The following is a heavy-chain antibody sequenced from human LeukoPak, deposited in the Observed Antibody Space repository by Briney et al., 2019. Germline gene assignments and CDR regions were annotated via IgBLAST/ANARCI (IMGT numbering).Heavy chain of an antibody. J-gene: IGHJ4*02. CDR3: ARDEFSPLYGSGSYYKGGDH. V-gene: IGHV1-18*01. D-gene: IGHD3-10*01. CDR1: GYTFTSYG. Sequence: PVASVKVSCKASGYTFTSYGISWVRQAPGQGLEWMGWISAYNGNTNYAQKLQGRVTMTTDTSTSTAYVELRSLRSDDTAVYYCARDEFSPLYGSGSYYKGGDHWGQGTLVTVSS. CDR2: ISAYNGNT.